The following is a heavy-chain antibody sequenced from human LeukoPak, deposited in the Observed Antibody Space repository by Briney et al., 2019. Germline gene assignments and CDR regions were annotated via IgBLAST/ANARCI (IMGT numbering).Heavy chain of an antibody. CDR2: IYYSGST. CDR3: ARAGIDLETAGTIHNWFDP. Sequence: SETLSLTCTVSGDSSSSGDYFWNWIRQPPGKGLEWIGYIYYSGSTYYNPSLKSRVSISVDTSKNQFSLKLSSVTAADTAVYFCARAGIDLETAGTIHNWFDPWGQGTQVTVSS. V-gene: IGHV4-30-4*08. J-gene: IGHJ5*02. D-gene: IGHD6-13*01. CDR1: GDSSSSGDYF.